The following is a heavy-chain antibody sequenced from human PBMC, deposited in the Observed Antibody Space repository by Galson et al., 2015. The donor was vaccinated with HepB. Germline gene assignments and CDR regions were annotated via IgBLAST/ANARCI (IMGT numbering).Heavy chain of an antibody. CDR1: GFTFSSYA. D-gene: IGHD3-3*01. V-gene: IGHV3-30-3*01. CDR2: IANDGTKR. J-gene: IGHJ6*02. Sequence: SLRLSCAASGFTFSSYAMYWVRQAPGKGLEWVAVIANDGTKRYYADSMKGRFSISRDNSMGALYLEMNSLRVDDTAVYYCVRASRGRFLEWHSYGMDVWGQGTTVTVSS. CDR3: VRASRGRFLEWHSYGMDV.